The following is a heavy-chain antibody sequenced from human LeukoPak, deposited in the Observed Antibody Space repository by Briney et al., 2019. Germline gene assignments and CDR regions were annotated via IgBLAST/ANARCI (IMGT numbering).Heavy chain of an antibody. CDR3: ARDAAAAGILRTYYYYYYMDV. D-gene: IGHD6-13*01. CDR2: ISGSGGST. J-gene: IGHJ6*03. V-gene: IGHV3-23*01. CDR1: GFTFSSYA. Sequence: PGGSLRLSCAASGFTFSSYAMSWVRQAPGKGLEWVSDISGSGGSTSYADSVKGRFTISRDNAKNSLYLQMNSLRAEDTAVYYCARDAAAAGILRTYYYYYYMDVWGKGTTVTISS.